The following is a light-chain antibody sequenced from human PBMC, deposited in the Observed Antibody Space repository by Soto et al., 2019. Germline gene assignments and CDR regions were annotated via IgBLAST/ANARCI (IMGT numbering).Light chain of an antibody. CDR2: DVS. V-gene: IGLV2-14*01. Sequence: QSVLTQPASGSGSPGGSITICCTGTSSDVGGYNYVSWYQQHPGKAPKPMIYDVSNRPSGVSPRFSGSKSGNTASLTISRLQAEDEAEYYCSSYTSSSTLYVFATGTKVTVL. CDR1: SSDVGGYNY. CDR3: SSYTSSSTLYV. J-gene: IGLJ1*01.